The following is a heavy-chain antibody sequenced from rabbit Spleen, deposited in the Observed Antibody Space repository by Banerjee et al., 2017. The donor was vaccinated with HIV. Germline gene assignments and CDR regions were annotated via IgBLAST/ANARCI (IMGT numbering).Heavy chain of an antibody. CDR3: ARDTSSSFSSYGMDL. V-gene: IGHV1S45*01. CDR2: IDTGDGDT. CDR1: GFSFSSNYY. J-gene: IGHJ6*01. Sequence: QEQLEESGGGLVKPGASLTLTCTASGFSFSSNYYMCWVRQAPGKGLEWITCIDTGDGDTYYANWAKGRFTISKTSSTTVTLQMTRLTAADTATYFCARDTSSSFSSYGMDLWGQGTLVTVS. D-gene: IGHD1-1*01.